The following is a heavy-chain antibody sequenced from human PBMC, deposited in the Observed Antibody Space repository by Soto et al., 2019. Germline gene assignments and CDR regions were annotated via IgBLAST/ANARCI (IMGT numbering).Heavy chain of an antibody. CDR3: ARDTLGGASAFLH. J-gene: IGHJ4*02. CDR1: GFTVSNLY. D-gene: IGHD3-3*01. Sequence: EVQLVESGGGLVQPGGSLRLSCAASGFTVSNLYMTWVRQAPGKGLQWVAVISSGGSTYYADSVNSRFTISRDNSKNTRYLQMNSLRAEDTAVYYGARDTLGGASAFLHGGQGTLVTFSS. V-gene: IGHV3-66*01. CDR2: ISSGGST.